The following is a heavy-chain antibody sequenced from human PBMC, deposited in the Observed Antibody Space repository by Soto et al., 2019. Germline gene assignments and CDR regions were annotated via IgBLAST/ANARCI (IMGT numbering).Heavy chain of an antibody. CDR1: GYSFTTYN. D-gene: IGHD6-13*01. CDR3: AIPAAAGISPQV. CDR2: ISAYNGNT. Sequence: GASVKVSCKAFGYSFTTYNIHWLRQAPGQGLEWMGWISAYNGNTNYAQKLQGRVTMTTDTSTSTAYMELRSLRSDDTAVYYCAIPAAAGISPQVWGQGTLVTVSS. V-gene: IGHV1-18*04. J-gene: IGHJ4*02.